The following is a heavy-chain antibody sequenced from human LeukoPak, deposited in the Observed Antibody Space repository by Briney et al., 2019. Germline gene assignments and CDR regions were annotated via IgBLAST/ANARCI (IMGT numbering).Heavy chain of an antibody. CDR1: GYTFTGYY. J-gene: IGHJ4*02. Sequence: ASVKVSCKASGYTFTGYYMHWVRQAPGQGLEWMGWLNPNSGGTNFAQKFQGRVTMTRDTSISTAYMELSRLRSDDTAVYYCARVRYRLAETYIDYWGQGTLVTVSS. V-gene: IGHV1-2*02. CDR3: ARVRYRLAETYIDY. CDR2: LNPNSGGT. D-gene: IGHD3-16*01.